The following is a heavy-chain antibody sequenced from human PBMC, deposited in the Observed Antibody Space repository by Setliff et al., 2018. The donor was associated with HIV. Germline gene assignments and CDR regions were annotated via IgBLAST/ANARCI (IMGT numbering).Heavy chain of an antibody. CDR2: INAGSGYT. Sequence: ASVKVSCKASGYTFTSYAMHWVRQAPGQRLEWMGWINAGSGYTKYAQKFQGRVTFTRDTSASAAYMDLSSLRSEDTAVYYCARIWGISPFYYFDYWGQGTLVTVSS. CDR1: GYTFTSYA. D-gene: IGHD3-16*01. J-gene: IGHJ4*02. V-gene: IGHV1-3*01. CDR3: ARIWGISPFYYFDY.